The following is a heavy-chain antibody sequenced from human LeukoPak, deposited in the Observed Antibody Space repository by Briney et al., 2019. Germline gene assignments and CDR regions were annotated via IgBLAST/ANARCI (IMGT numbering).Heavy chain of an antibody. J-gene: IGHJ6*03. D-gene: IGHD3-3*01. CDR2: IKQDGSEK. CDR1: GFTFSSYW. V-gene: IGHV3-7*01. Sequence: PGGSLRLSCAASGFTFSSYWMSWVRQAPGKGLEWVANIKQDGSEKYYVDSVKGRFTISRDNAKTSLYMQMNSLRAEDTPVYYCSREYYDYWSSYYNVGGYYYYMDVWGKGTTVTVSS. CDR3: SREYYDYWSSYYNVGGYYYYMDV.